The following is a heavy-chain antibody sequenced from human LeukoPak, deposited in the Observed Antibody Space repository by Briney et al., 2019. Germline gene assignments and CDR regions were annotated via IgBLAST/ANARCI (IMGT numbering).Heavy chain of an antibody. CDR3: ARDTSTAMPSVFDY. J-gene: IGHJ4*02. CDR2: ISSSSSTI. CDR1: GFTFSSYA. Sequence: PGGSLRLSCAASGFTFSSYAMSWVRQAPGKGLEWVSYISSSSSTIYYADSVKGRFTISRDNAKNSLYLQMNSLRAEDTAVYYCARDTSTAMPSVFDYWGQGTLVTVSS. V-gene: IGHV3-48*01. D-gene: IGHD5-18*01.